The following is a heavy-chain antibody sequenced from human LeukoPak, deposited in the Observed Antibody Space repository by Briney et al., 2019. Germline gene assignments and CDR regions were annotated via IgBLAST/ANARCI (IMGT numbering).Heavy chain of an antibody. D-gene: IGHD4-17*01. CDR1: GGSISTYY. CDR2: IYYSGST. V-gene: IGHV4-59*12. CDR3: ARVDYGDYSKDFDY. J-gene: IGHJ4*02. Sequence: SETLSLTCTVSGGSISTYYWSWIRQPPGKGLECIGYIYYSGSTNYNPSLMSRVTISVDTSKNQFSLKLSSMTAADTAVYYCARVDYGDYSKDFDYWGQGTLVTVSS.